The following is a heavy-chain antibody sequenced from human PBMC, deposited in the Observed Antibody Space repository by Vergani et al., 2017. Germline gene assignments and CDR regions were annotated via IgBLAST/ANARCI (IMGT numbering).Heavy chain of an antibody. D-gene: IGHD3-22*01. CDR3: ARDYSFDDSSGYYYVFDY. Sequence: QVQLQQWGAGLLKPSETLSLTCAVYGGSFSGYYWSWIRQPPGKGLEWIGEINHSGSTNYNPSLRSRVTISVDTSKNQFSLKLCSVTAADTAVYYCARDYSFDDSSGYYYVFDYWGQGTLVTVSS. CDR1: GGSFSGYY. CDR2: INHSGST. V-gene: IGHV4-34*01. J-gene: IGHJ4*02.